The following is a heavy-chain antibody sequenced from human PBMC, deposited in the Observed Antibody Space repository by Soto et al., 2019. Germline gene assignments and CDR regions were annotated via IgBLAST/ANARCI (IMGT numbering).Heavy chain of an antibody. D-gene: IGHD4-4*01. Sequence: QVQLVQSGAEMKEPGSSVKVSCKTSGGTFSSSAISWLRQAPGQGLEWMGGLIPLFRTPDYAQKYQGRVTIAAEESTSSAYMALSSLRSEDTAVYYSARDSDRLQVGGNYYCILDVWGQGTTITVFS. CDR3: ARDSDRLQVGGNYYCILDV. CDR1: GGTFSSSA. CDR2: LIPLFRTP. V-gene: IGHV1-69*12. J-gene: IGHJ6*02.